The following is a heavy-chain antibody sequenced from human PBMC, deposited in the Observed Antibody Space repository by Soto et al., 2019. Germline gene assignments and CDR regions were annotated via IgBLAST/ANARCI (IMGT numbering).Heavy chain of an antibody. V-gene: IGHV4-34*01. Sequence: PSETLSLSCAVYGGSFSGYYWTWIRQPPGKGLEWIGEINHSGSTNYNPSLKSRVTISVDTSKNQFSLKLSSVTAADTAVYYCGRLKPPSWGQGTMVTVSS. CDR2: INHSGST. CDR3: GRLKPPS. J-gene: IGHJ3*01. CDR1: GGSFSGYY.